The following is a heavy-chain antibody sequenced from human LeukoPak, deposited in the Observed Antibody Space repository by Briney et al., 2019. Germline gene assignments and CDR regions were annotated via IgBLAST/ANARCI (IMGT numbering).Heavy chain of an antibody. CDR2: ISYDGSNK. Sequence: GGSLRLSCAASGFTFSTYGMHWVRQAPGKGLEWVAVISYDGSNKYYADSVKGRFTISRDNSKNTLYLQMNSLRAEDTAVYYCAKAPNRIVVVPAVTVDYWGQGTLVTVSS. CDR3: AKAPNRIVVVPAVTVDY. CDR1: GFTFSTYG. J-gene: IGHJ4*02. D-gene: IGHD2-2*01. V-gene: IGHV3-30*18.